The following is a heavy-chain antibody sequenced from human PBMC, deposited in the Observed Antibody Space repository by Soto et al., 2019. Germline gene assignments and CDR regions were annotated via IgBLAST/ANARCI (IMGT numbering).Heavy chain of an antibody. CDR1: GYTLTELS. J-gene: IGHJ4*02. CDR3: AATPLRYFDAALDY. V-gene: IGHV1-24*01. D-gene: IGHD3-9*01. Sequence: ASVKVSCKVSGYTLTELSMHWVRQAPGKGLEWMGGFDPEDGETIYAQKFQGRVTMTEDTSTDTAYIELSSLRSEDTAVYYCAATPLRYFDAALDYWGQGTLVTVSS. CDR2: FDPEDGET.